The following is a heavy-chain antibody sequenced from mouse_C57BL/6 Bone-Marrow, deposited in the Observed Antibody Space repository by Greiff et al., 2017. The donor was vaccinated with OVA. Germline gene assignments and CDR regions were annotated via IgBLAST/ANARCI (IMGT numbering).Heavy chain of an antibody. CDR1: GYSITSGYY. CDR2: ISYDGSN. Sequence: EVQLQQSGPGLVKPSQSLSLTCSVTGYSITSGYYWNWIRQFPGNKLEWMGYISYDGSNNYNPSFKTRTSITRDTSENQFFLKLNSVTTEDTASYLCARGLLSDYDGWHFDVWGTGTPVTVSS. J-gene: IGHJ1*03. D-gene: IGHD2-4*01. CDR3: ARGLLSDYDGWHFDV. V-gene: IGHV3-6*01.